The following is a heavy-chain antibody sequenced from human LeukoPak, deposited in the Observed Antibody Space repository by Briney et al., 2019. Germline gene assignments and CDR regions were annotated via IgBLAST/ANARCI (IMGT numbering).Heavy chain of an antibody. Sequence: PSETLSLTCSVSGYSIGSGYDWAWIRQAPGKGLEWIGSINYSGRPYYNPSLKSRVTISVDTSKNQFSLKLSSVTAADTAVYYCARVFFADYYDSSGYYDPWGQGTLVTVSS. CDR1: GYSIGSGYD. J-gene: IGHJ5*02. V-gene: IGHV4-38-2*02. CDR3: ARVFFADYYDSSGYYDP. D-gene: IGHD3-22*01. CDR2: INYSGRP.